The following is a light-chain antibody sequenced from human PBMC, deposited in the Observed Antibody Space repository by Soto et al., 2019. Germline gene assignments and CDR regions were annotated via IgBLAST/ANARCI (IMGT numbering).Light chain of an antibody. CDR3: QSYDNNVRVV. J-gene: IGLJ2*01. CDR1: GSNIGTGYD. V-gene: IGLV1-40*01. CDR2: DST. Sequence: QLVLTQPPSVSGAPGQRVTISCTGSGSNIGTGYDVNWYQQLPGTAPKLLIYDSTNRPSGVPDRFSASKSGTSASLAITGLQAEDEADYYCQSYDNNVRVVFGGGTKLTVL.